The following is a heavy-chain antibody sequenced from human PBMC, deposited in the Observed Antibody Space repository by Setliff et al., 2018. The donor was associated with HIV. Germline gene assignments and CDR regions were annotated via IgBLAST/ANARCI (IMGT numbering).Heavy chain of an antibody. CDR1: GPYSISSGFY. J-gene: IGHJ6*03. Sequence: SSETLSLTCAVSGPYSISSGFYWGWIRQPPGKGLEWIGNIYHSGNTYYNPSLKSRVTISVDTSKNQFSLKLRSVTAADTAMYYCARVSITYWYSIPTFYYYYMDVWGKGTKVTVSS. CDR2: IYHSGNT. CDR3: ARVSITYWYSIPTFYYYYMDV. D-gene: IGHD2-15*01. V-gene: IGHV4-38-2*01.